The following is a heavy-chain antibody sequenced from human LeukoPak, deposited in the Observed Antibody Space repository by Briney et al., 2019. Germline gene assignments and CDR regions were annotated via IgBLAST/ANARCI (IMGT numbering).Heavy chain of an antibody. V-gene: IGHV3-21*05. D-gene: IGHD5-12*01. CDR1: GFTFRSYA. CDR3: ARGEVATTYYYGMDV. J-gene: IGHJ6*02. Sequence: GGSLRLSCAASGFTFRSYAMNWVRQAPGKGLEWVSYMSSDSSFINYADSVKGRFTISRDNAKNSLFLQMDSPRADDTAVYYCARGEVATTYYYGMDVWGQGTTVTVSS. CDR2: MSSDSSFI.